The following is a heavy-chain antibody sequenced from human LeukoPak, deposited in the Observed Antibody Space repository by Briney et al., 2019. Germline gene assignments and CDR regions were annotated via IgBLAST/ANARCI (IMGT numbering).Heavy chain of an antibody. CDR2: INHSGST. CDR3: ARHVAPVTTLDFDY. J-gene: IGHJ4*02. CDR1: GGSISSSSYY. V-gene: IGHV4-39*01. D-gene: IGHD4-17*01. Sequence: SSETLSLTCTVSGGSISSSSYYWGWIRQPPGKGLEWIGEINHSGSTNYNPSLKSRVTISVDTSKNQFSLKVSSVTAADTAVYYCARHVAPVTTLDFDYWGQGTLVTVSS.